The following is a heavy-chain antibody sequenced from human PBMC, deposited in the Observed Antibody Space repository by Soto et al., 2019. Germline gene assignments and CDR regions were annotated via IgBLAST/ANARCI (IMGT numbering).Heavy chain of an antibody. J-gene: IGHJ4*02. CDR1: GFTFSGSA. CDR3: TRRDYNEQQGVGRPKDY. V-gene: IGHV3-73*02. D-gene: IGHD6-13*01. CDR2: IRSKANSYAT. Sequence: EVQLVESGGGLVQPGGSLKLSCAASGFTFSGSAMHWVRQASGKGLEWVGRIRSKANSYATAYAASVKGRFTISRDDSKNTVYLQMNSLKTEDTAVYYCTRRDYNEQQGVGRPKDYWGQGTLVTVSS.